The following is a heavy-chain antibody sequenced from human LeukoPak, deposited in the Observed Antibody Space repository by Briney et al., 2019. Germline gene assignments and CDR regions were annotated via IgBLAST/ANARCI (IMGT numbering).Heavy chain of an antibody. D-gene: IGHD3-10*01. CDR2: ILENGDT. CDR1: VFAFSCFV. CDR3: ARDKFGERTFEK. V-gene: IGHV3-13*01. Sequence: GGSLRPSCAASVFAFSCFVMLWVRPSPRKGLEGVARILENGDTDYGASGEGRFNNSRENAKDYVYLEIDSLRDGDTAVYYWARDKFGERTFEKGGQKTRVSVPS. J-gene: IGHJ6*01.